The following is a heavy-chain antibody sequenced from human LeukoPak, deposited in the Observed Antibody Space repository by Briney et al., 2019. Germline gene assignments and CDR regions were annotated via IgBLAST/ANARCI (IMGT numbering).Heavy chain of an antibody. D-gene: IGHD3-10*01. CDR3: AREVNYYGSGSYPAYNWFDP. CDR1: GGSISSGGYS. CDR2: IYHSGST. J-gene: IGHJ5*02. V-gene: IGHV4-30-2*01. Sequence: PSETLSLTCAVSGGSISSGGYSWSWIRQPPGKGLEWIGYIYHSGSTYYNTSLKSRVTISVDRSKNQFSLELSSVNAADTAVYYCAREVNYYGSGSYPAYNWFDPWGQGTLVTVSS.